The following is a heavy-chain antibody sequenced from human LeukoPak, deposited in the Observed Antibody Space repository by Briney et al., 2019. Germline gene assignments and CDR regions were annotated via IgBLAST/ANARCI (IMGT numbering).Heavy chain of an antibody. V-gene: IGHV4-61*08. CDR1: GGSISSGGYY. Sequence: PSETLSLTCTVSGGSISSGGYYWSWIRQPPGKGLEWIGYIYHSGSTNYNPSLKSRVTISVDTSKNQFSLKLSSVTAADTAVYYCARDRPLNAFDIWGQGTMVTVSS. J-gene: IGHJ3*02. CDR3: ARDRPLNAFDI. CDR2: IYHSGST.